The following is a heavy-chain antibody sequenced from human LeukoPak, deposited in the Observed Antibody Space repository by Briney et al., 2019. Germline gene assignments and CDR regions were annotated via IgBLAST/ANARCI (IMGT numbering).Heavy chain of an antibody. D-gene: IGHD2-8*01. J-gene: IGHJ6*02. Sequence: PGGSLRLSCAASGFTFSSYAMHWVRQAPGKGLEWVAVISYDGSNKYYADSVKGRFTISRDNSKHTLYLQMNSLRAEDTAVYYCASADGDCTNGVCRSYYYYGMDVWGQGTTVTVSS. V-gene: IGHV3-30-3*01. CDR2: ISYDGSNK. CDR3: ASADGDCTNGVCRSYYYYGMDV. CDR1: GFTFSSYA.